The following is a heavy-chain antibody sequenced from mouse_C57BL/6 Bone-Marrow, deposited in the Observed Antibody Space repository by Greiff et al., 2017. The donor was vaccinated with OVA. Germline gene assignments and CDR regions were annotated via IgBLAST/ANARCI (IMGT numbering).Heavy chain of an antibody. D-gene: IGHD2-3*01. Sequence: VLLQQSGPELVKPGASVKISCKASGYAFSSSWMNWVKQRPGKGLEWIGRIYPGDGDTNYNGKFKGKATLTADKSSSTAYMQLSSLTSEDSAVYFCARGWLLPAMDYWGQGTSVTVSS. CDR1: GYAFSSSW. V-gene: IGHV1-82*01. CDR2: IYPGDGDT. J-gene: IGHJ4*01. CDR3: ARGWLLPAMDY.